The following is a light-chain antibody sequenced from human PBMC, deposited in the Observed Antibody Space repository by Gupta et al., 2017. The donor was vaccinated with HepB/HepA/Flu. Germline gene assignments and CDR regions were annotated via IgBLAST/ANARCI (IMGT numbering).Light chain of an antibody. V-gene: IGLV2-23*02. J-gene: IGLJ2*01. Sequence: SALTQPASVSGSPGLSITISCTGTSSDIRSYDLVSWYQVHPGKAPKLIIYDVNKRPSGVSDLISGSKYDTTAPLTISGLQAEDEADYYCCSYAGGSSVVLGGGTKVTVL. CDR2: DVN. CDR3: CSYAGGSSVV. CDR1: SSDIRSYDL.